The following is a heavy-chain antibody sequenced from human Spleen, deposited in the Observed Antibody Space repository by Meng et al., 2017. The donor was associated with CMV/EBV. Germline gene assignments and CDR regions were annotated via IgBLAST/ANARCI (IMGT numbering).Heavy chain of an antibody. V-gene: IGHV4-34*01. CDR3: ARGGGRWLQPRALWY. CDR1: GGSFSGYY. J-gene: IGHJ4*02. D-gene: IGHD5-24*01. Sequence: QGQLKQWGSGLLKPSETLSLTCAVYGGSFSGYYWSWIRQPPGKGLEWIGEINHSGSTNYNPSLKSRVTISVDTSKNQFSLKLSSVTAADTAVYYCARGGGRWLQPRALWYWGQGTLVTVSS. CDR2: INHSGST.